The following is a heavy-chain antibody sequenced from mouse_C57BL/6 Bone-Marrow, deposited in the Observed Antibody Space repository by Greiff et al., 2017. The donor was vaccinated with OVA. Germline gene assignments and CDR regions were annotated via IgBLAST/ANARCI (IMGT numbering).Heavy chain of an antibody. Sequence: QVQLQQSGPGLVAPSPSLSITCTASGFSLTSYAISWVRQPPGQGLEWLGVIWTGGGTTYYSALNSRLSISKDKSNSQVFLKMNSLQTDDTARYYCARKLLYYKVMDYWGQGTSVTVSS. CDR1: GFSLTSYA. CDR2: IWTGGGT. J-gene: IGHJ4*01. V-gene: IGHV2-9-1*01. D-gene: IGHD2-1*01. CDR3: ARKLLYYKVMDY.